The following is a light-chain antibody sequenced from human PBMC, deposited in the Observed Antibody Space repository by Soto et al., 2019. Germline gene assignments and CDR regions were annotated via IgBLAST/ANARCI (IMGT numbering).Light chain of an antibody. Sequence: VRTQPASVSGSPGQSITISCTGTSSDVGGYKYVSWYQQHPGKAPKLMIYGVSNRPSGVSNRFSGSKSVNTASLTISGLQAEDEGDYYCSSYTNTKTQVFGTGTKVTVL. V-gene: IGLV2-14*01. J-gene: IGLJ1*01. CDR2: GVS. CDR1: SSDVGGYKY. CDR3: SSYTNTKTQV.